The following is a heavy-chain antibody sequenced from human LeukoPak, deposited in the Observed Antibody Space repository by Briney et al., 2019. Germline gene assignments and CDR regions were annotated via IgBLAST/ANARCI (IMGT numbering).Heavy chain of an antibody. J-gene: IGHJ6*02. CDR1: GFTFSNYW. CDR2: MKEDGSER. Sequence: GGSLRLSCVASGFTFSNYWMSWVRQAPGKGLEWLANMKEDGSERYYVDSMKGRFNISRDNDKNSLYLQMNSLRAEDTAVYYCAREQGWSDSYYGMDVWGQGTTVTVSS. V-gene: IGHV3-7*01. CDR3: AREQGWSDSYYGMDV.